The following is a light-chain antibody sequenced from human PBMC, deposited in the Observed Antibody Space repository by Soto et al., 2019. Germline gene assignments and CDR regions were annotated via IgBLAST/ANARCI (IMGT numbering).Light chain of an antibody. CDR3: QQYGSSPWT. CDR1: QSVSSSY. CDR2: GAS. V-gene: IGKV3-20*01. J-gene: IGKJ1*01. Sequence: EIVLTQSPGTLSLSPGXRATLSCRASQSVSSSYLAWYQQKPGQAPRLLIYGASSRATGIPDRFSGSGSGTDFTLTISRLEPEDFAVYYCQQYGSSPWTFGQGTKV.